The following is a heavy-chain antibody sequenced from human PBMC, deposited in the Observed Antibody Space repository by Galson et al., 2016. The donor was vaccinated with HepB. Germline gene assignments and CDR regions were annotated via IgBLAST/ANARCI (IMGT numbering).Heavy chain of an antibody. V-gene: IGHV3-33*08. J-gene: IGHJ4*02. D-gene: IGHD6-13*01. CDR1: EFTFSNYG. CDR3: ARESSIAAAGVLDY. CDR2: IWYDGSNK. Sequence: SLRLSCAASEFTFSNYGMHWVRQVPGKGLERVAVIWYDGSNKYYADSVKGRFTISRDNSKNTLYLQMNSLRAEDTAVYYCARESSIAAAGVLDYWGQGTLVTVSS.